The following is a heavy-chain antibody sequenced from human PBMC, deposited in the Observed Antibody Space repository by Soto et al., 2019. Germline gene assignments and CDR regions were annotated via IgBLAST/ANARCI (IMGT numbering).Heavy chain of an antibody. J-gene: IGHJ4*02. CDR2: IWNDGVDK. CDR3: ARGSGAYSSCPDY. Sequence: QVQLVESGGGVVQPGKSLRLSCAASGFTFSSYAMHWVRQAPGKGLEWVTIIWNDGVDKSYADSVKGRFTISRDNSKNTLFLQMNSLSAEDTAVYYCARGSGAYSSCPDYWGQGTLVTVSS. CDR1: GFTFSSYA. V-gene: IGHV3-33*01. D-gene: IGHD4-4*01.